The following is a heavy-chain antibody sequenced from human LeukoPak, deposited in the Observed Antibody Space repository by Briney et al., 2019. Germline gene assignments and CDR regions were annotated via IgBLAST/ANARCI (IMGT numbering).Heavy chain of an antibody. V-gene: IGHV3-30*03. J-gene: IGHJ3*02. CDR1: GFTFSSYG. D-gene: IGHD4-17*01. Sequence: QAGGSLRLSCAASGFTFSSYGMHWVRQAPGKGLEWVAVISYDGSNKYYADSVKGRFTISRDNSKNTLYLQMNSLRADDTAVYYCARVKLYGSSDAFDIWGQGTMVTVSS. CDR3: ARVKLYGSSDAFDI. CDR2: ISYDGSNK.